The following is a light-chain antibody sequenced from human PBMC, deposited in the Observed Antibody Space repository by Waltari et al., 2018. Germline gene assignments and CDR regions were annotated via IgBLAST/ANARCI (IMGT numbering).Light chain of an antibody. CDR2: AAS. Sequence: DIPITQSPSSLSASVGDRVTIPCRASQTISSYLNWYQQKPGKAPKLLMYAASSLQSGVPSRFSGSGSGTDFTLTISSLQPEDFATYYCQQSYSTPPLTFGGGTKVEIK. J-gene: IGKJ4*01. V-gene: IGKV1-39*01. CDR1: QTISSY. CDR3: QQSYSTPPLT.